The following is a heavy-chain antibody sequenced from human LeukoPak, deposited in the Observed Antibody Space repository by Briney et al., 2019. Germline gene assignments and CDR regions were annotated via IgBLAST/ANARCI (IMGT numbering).Heavy chain of an antibody. J-gene: IGHJ4*02. D-gene: IGHD3-3*01. CDR1: GFTFSSYA. CDR3: AKESYDFWSGYYPPYFDY. Sequence: GGSLRLSCAASGFTFSSYAMSWVHQSPGKGLEWVSAISGSGGSTYYADSVKGRFTISRDNSKNTLYLQMNSLRAEDTAVYYCAKESYDFWSGYYPPYFDYWGQGTLVTVSS. V-gene: IGHV3-23*01. CDR2: ISGSGGST.